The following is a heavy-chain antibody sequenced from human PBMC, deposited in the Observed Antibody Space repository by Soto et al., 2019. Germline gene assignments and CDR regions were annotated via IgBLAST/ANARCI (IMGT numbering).Heavy chain of an antibody. CDR1: GGTFSSYA. J-gene: IGHJ6*02. CDR2: IIPIFGTA. Sequence: QVQLVQSGAEVKKPGSSVKVSCKASGGTFSSYAISWVRQAPGQGLEWMGGIIPIFGTANYAQKFQGRVTITADESTSTAYMELSSLRSEDTDVYYCAREKGIAARHYYYYGMDVWGQGTTVTVSS. V-gene: IGHV1-69*12. CDR3: AREKGIAARHYYYYGMDV. D-gene: IGHD6-6*01.